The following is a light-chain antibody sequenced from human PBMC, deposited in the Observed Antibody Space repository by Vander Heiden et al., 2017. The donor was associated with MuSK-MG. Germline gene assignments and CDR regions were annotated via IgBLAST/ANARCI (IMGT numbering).Light chain of an antibody. CDR3: QQDDNLPIT. J-gene: IGKJ5*01. V-gene: IGKV1-33*01. CDR1: QDISNY. Sequence: DIQMTQSPSSLSASVGDRVTITRQASQDISNYLNWYQQKPGKAPKLLIYDASNLETGVPSRFSGSGSGTDFTFTISSLQPEDIATYYCQQDDNLPITFGQGTRLXIK. CDR2: DAS.